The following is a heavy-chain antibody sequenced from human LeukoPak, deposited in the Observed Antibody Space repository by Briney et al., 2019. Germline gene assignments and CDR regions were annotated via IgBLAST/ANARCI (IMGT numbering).Heavy chain of an antibody. CDR2: IKQDGSEK. CDR1: GFTFSSYW. J-gene: IGHJ4*02. D-gene: IGHD3-3*01. Sequence: GGSLRLSCAASGFTFSSYWMSWVRQAPGKGLEWVANIKQDGSEKYYVDSVKGRFTISRDNAKNSLYLQMNSLRAEDTAVYYCARDFYDFWSGYYPPDYYFDYWGQGTLATVSS. V-gene: IGHV3-7*03. CDR3: ARDFYDFWSGYYPPDYYFDY.